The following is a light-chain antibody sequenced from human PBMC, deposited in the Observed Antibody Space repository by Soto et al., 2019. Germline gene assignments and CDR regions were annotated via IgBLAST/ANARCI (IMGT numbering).Light chain of an antibody. V-gene: IGKV1-33*01. CDR3: QHSNNFFART. J-gene: IGKJ4*01. Sequence: DIQMTQSPSSLSASVGDRVTITCQASQDITNYISWYQQKPGKAPKLLIYDASNLEAGVPSRFSGSGSGTDFTFTISSLQPEDFATYYCQHSNNFFARTFGGGTKVEIK. CDR1: QDITNY. CDR2: DAS.